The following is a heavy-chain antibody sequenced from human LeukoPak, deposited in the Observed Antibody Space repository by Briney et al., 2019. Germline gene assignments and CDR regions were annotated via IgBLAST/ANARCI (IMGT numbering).Heavy chain of an antibody. CDR3: AREGREGQLVNY. CDR2: INPNSGGT. D-gene: IGHD6-6*01. Sequence: APVKVSCKASGYTFTGYYMHWVRQAPGQGLEWMGWINPNSGGTNYAQKFQGWVTMTRDTSISTAYMELSRLRSDDTAVYYCAREGREGQLVNYWGQGTLVTVSS. J-gene: IGHJ4*02. CDR1: GYTFTGYY. V-gene: IGHV1-2*04.